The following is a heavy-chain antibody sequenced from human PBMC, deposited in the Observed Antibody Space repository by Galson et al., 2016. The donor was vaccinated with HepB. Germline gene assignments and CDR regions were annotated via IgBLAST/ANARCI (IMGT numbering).Heavy chain of an antibody. D-gene: IGHD1-7*01. CDR2: NYHSEST. Sequence: SETLSLTCTVSGGSVSSSSYSWTWIRQPPGEGLEWIGYNYHSESTRYNPSLKSRVTISVDTSKNLFSLRLSSVTAADTAVYYCARGWYNWNSVFAFDLWGQRDNGHRLF. CDR1: GGSVSSSSYS. V-gene: IGHV4-61*01. CDR3: ARGWYNWNSVFAFDL. J-gene: IGHJ3*01.